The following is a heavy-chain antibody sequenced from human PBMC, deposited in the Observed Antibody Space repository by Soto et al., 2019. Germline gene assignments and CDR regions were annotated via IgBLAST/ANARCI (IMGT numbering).Heavy chain of an antibody. CDR1: GFTFSSYS. J-gene: IGHJ5*02. CDR3: ASHITIFGVVIGDNWFDP. CDR2: ISSSSSYI. D-gene: IGHD3-3*01. V-gene: IGHV3-21*01. Sequence: GGSLRLSCAASGFTFSSYSMNWVRQAPGKGLEWVSSISSSSSYIYYADSVKGRFTISRDNAKNSLYLQMNSLRAEDTAVYYCASHITIFGVVIGDNWFDPWGQGTRVTVSS.